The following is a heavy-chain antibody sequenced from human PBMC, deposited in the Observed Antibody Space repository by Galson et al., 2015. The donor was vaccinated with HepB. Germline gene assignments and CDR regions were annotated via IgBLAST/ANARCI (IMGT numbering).Heavy chain of an antibody. Sequence: SLRLSCADSGFTVNSNYMSWVRQAPGKGLEWVSVLYRGGSTYYADSVKGRFTISRDNSKNTLYLQMNSLRAGDTAVYYCARDMWLRKTVYWGQGTLVTVSS. CDR3: ARDMWLRKTVY. V-gene: IGHV3-66*01. CDR2: LYRGGST. CDR1: GFTVNSNY. D-gene: IGHD3-22*01. J-gene: IGHJ4*02.